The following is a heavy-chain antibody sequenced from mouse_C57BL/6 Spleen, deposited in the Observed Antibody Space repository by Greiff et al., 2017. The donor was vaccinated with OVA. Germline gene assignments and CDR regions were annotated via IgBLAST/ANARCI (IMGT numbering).Heavy chain of an antibody. V-gene: IGHV1-82*01. CDR3: ARKDYYGEYFDY. Sequence: LVESGPELVKPGASVKISCKASGYAFSSSWMNWVKQRPGKGLEWIGRIYPGDGDTNYNGKFKGKATLTADKSSSTAYMQLSSLTSEDSAVYFCARKDYYGEYFDYWGQGTTLTVSS. D-gene: IGHD1-2*01. CDR1: GYAFSSSW. CDR2: IYPGDGDT. J-gene: IGHJ2*01.